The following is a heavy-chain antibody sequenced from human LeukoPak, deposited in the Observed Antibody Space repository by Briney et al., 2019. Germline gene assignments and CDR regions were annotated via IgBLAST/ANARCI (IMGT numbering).Heavy chain of an antibody. CDR3: ATDYGSGSYVSPRDY. CDR1: GFTFSSYA. CDR2: ISGSGGST. Sequence: GGSLRLSCAASGFTFSSYAMSWVRQAPGKGLEWVSAISGSGGSTYYADSVKGRFTISRDNSKNTLYLQMNSLRVEDTAVYYCATDYGSGSYVSPRDYWGQGTLVTVSS. J-gene: IGHJ4*02. V-gene: IGHV3-23*01. D-gene: IGHD3-10*01.